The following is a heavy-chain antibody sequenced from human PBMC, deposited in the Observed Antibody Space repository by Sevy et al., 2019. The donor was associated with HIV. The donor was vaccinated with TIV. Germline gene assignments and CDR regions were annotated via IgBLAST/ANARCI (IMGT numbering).Heavy chain of an antibody. V-gene: IGHV3-49*04. CDR2: VKSKAYGGTV. CDR1: GFTFGDYC. CDR3: TRRKGAQSIFDY. D-gene: IGHD1-26*01. Sequence: GGSLRLSCTASGFTFGDYCMSWVRQAPGKGLEWVAFVKSKAYGGTVDHAASVKGRFTISRDDSKSIAYLQMNDLKTEDTGVYYCTRRKGAQSIFDYWGQGALVTVSS. J-gene: IGHJ4*02.